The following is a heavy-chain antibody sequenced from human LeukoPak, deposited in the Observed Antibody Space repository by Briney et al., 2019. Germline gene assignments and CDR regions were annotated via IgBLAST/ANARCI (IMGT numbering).Heavy chain of an antibody. V-gene: IGHV4-39*01. J-gene: IGHJ4*02. Sequence: PSETLSLTCNVSGGSISSSSYYWGWIRQPPGKGLEWIGSIYYSGSTYYNPSLKSRVTISVDTSKNQFSLKLSSVTAADTAVYYCARPSGYSYGYGIDYWGQGTLVTVSS. CDR3: ARPSGYSYGYGIDY. D-gene: IGHD5-18*01. CDR2: IYYSGST. CDR1: GGSISSSSYY.